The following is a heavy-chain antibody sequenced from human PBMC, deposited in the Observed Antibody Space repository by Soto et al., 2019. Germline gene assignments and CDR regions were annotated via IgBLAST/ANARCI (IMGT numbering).Heavy chain of an antibody. CDR1: GFTFSSYA. Sequence: GGSLRLSCAASGFTFSSYAMSWVRQAPGKGLEWVSAISGSGGSTYYADSVKGRFTISRDNSKNTLYLQMNSLRAEDTAVYYCAKEVEGTYGGNLYNWFDPWGQGTLVTVSS. V-gene: IGHV3-23*01. CDR2: ISGSGGST. J-gene: IGHJ5*02. CDR3: AKEVEGTYGGNLYNWFDP. D-gene: IGHD4-17*01.